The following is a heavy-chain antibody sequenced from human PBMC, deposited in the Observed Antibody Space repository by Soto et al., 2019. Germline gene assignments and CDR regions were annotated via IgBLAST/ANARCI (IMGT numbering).Heavy chain of an antibody. J-gene: IGHJ4*02. CDR2: INNDATYR. CDR1: GFTFSDYF. V-gene: IGHV3-11*06. CDR3: GKGDTIFGVVDD. D-gene: IGHD3-3*01. Sequence: PGGSLRLSCAGSGFTFSDYFITWIRQAPGKGLEWISCINNDATYRKYADSVKGRFTVSRDNAKNSVFLQMNSLRPEDTALYYCGKGDTIFGVVDDWGPGTLVTVSS.